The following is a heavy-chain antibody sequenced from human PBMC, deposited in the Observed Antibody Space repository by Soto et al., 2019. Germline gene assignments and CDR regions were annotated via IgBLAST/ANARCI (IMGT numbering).Heavy chain of an antibody. D-gene: IGHD4-17*01. CDR1: GFTFCSYA. CDR3: ARDKDDYGARNWFDP. CDR2: ISSSSGST. Sequence: GGSLRLSCAASGFTFCSYAMSWVRQAPGKGLEWVSAISSSSGSTYYADSVKGRFTISRDNAKNSLYLQMNSLRAEDTAVYYCARDKDDYGARNWFDPWGQGTLVTVS. V-gene: IGHV3-23*01. J-gene: IGHJ5*02.